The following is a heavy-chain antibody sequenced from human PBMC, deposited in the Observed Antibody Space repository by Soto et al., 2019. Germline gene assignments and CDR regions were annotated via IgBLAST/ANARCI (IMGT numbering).Heavy chain of an antibody. Sequence: QVQVVPSGDEXXXXXXXVRVSCKTSGYSXXAYGISWVRQAPGXXLEWMGWIXXXNGKTKYAQKVQGRVTMTTYTSTSTAYMEVRSLRSYDTAIYYCGRDAPPPELRFLEWHNYDYNGMDVWGQGTTVTVSS. V-gene: IGHV1-18*01. J-gene: IGHJ6*02. CDR1: GYSXXAYG. D-gene: IGHD3-3*01. CDR2: IXXXNGKT. CDR3: GRDAPPPELRFLEWHNYDYNGMDV.